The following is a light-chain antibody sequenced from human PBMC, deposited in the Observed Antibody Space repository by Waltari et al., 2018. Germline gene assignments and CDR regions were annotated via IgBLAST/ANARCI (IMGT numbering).Light chain of an antibody. J-gene: IGKJ3*01. V-gene: IGKV1-27*01. CDR2: AAS. Sequence: DIQMTQSPSSLSASVGDRVTITCLASQGISNYLAWYQQKAGKVPKLLISAASTLQSGVPSRFSGSGSGTDFTLTISSLQPEDVAIYYCQKYDISPFTFGPGTKVHI. CDR3: QKYDISPFT. CDR1: QGISNY.